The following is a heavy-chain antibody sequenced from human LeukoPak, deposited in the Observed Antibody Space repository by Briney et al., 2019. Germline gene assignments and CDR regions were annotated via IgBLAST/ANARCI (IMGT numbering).Heavy chain of an antibody. CDR2: INHSGST. J-gene: IGHJ4*02. D-gene: IGHD2-15*01. CDR3: ARGPKTPTTGYWNY. Sequence: SETLSLTCAVYGGSFSGYYWSWIRQPPGKGLEWIGEINHSGSTNYNPSLKSRVTISVDTSKNQFSLKLSSVTAADTAVYYCARGPKTPTTGYWNYWGQGTLVTVSS. CDR1: GGSFSGYY. V-gene: IGHV4-34*01.